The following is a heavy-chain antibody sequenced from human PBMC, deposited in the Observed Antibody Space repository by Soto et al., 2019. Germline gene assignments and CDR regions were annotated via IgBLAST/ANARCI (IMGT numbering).Heavy chain of an antibody. J-gene: IGHJ6*02. V-gene: IGHV3-23*01. CDR2: VSYSGDTT. Sequence: EVQLLESGGGLVQPGGSLRLSYAASGFSFSTYAMTWVRQAPGKGLEWVSGVSYSGDTTYYAESVKARFTISRDNSKNTWYLQMTSMRGDNTVVYYWAKLYGSSSWPYDSGMDGWGHGTTVTAS. CDR3: AKLYGSSSWPYDSGMDG. D-gene: IGHD2-2*01. CDR1: GFSFSTYA.